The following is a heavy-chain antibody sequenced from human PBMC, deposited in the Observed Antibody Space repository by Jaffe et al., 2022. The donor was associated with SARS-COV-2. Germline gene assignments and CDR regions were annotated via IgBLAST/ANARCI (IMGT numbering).Heavy chain of an antibody. V-gene: IGHV3-23*01. CDR1: GFTFSSYS. D-gene: IGHD3-10*01. CDR2: ISGSGDRI. CDR3: AKFGMGASGSFSHFDY. Sequence: EVQLLESGGDLVQPGGSLRLSCAASGFTFSSYSMSWVRQAPGKGLEWVSAISGSGDRIYYADSVKGRFTISRDNSRNTLYLQMNSLRAADTALYYCAKFGMGASGSFSHFDYWGQGTLVIVSS. J-gene: IGHJ4*02.